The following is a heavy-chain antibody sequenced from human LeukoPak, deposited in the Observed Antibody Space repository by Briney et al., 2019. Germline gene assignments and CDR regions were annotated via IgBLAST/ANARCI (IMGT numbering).Heavy chain of an antibody. CDR3: ARENSMGGDDAFHI. Sequence: SETLSLTCAVYGGSFSGYYWSWIRQPPGKGLEWIGEINHSGSTNYNPSLKSRVTMTSDTSTNTVYMELTSLRSEDTAVYYCARENSMGGDDAFHIWGQGTMVTVSS. J-gene: IGHJ3*02. V-gene: IGHV4-34*10. D-gene: IGHD3-16*01. CDR2: INHSGST. CDR1: GGSFSGYY.